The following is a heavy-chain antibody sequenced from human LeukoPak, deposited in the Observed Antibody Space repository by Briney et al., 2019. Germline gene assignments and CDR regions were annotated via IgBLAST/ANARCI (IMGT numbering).Heavy chain of an antibody. D-gene: IGHD6-19*01. V-gene: IGHV3-7*01. CDR1: GFPFTSHW. J-gene: IGHJ4*02. Sequence: GGSLRLSCAAPGFPFTSHWLSWFRQSPGRGLEWVAHINSDGSEKNYVDSVKGRFTISGDNARNSQFLQMNSLRAEDTAVYYYASGGGWVFFNWGQGTLVTVSS. CDR2: INSDGSEK. CDR3: ASGGGWVFFN.